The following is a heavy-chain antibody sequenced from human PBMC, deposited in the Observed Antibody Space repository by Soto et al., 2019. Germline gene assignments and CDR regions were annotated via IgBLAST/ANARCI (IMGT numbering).Heavy chain of an antibody. D-gene: IGHD3-22*01. CDR1: GGSITSYY. V-gene: IGHV4-4*07. Sequence: QVQLQESGPGLVKPSETLSLTCTVSGGSITSYYWSWIRQPAGKGLEWIGRIYTSGSTIYNPSLKSRVTMSIDTSMKQFSLTLSTVTAADTAVYYCARDCPDDSSGCSDYWGQGTLVTVSS. J-gene: IGHJ4*02. CDR3: ARDCPDDSSGCSDY. CDR2: IYTSGST.